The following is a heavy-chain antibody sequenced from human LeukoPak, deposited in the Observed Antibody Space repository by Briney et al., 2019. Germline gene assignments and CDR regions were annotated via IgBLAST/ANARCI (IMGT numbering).Heavy chain of an antibody. Sequence: ASVKVSCKASGYTFASYGISWVRQAPGQGLEWMGWISTYNDHRNYAQNLQNLQGRVTMTIDTSTSTVYMELRSLRSDDTAVCYCARADTGDYWGQGTLVTVSS. V-gene: IGHV1-18*01. CDR1: GYTFASYG. D-gene: IGHD5-18*01. CDR3: ARADTGDY. J-gene: IGHJ4*02. CDR2: ISTYNDHR.